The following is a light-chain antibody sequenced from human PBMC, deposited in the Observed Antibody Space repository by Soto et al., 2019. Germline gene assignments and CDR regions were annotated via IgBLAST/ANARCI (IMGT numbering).Light chain of an antibody. CDR1: QSIGSS. V-gene: IGKV1-39*01. J-gene: IGKJ2*01. CDR2: GAS. CDR3: QQTSSPPYT. Sequence: DIQVTQSPSSLSASIGDRVAITCRASQSIGSSLNWFQQKPGKAPTLLISGASKLQTGVPSRFSGGGSGADFTLTVSSLQPEDFATYYCQQTSSPPYTFGQGTNLEIK.